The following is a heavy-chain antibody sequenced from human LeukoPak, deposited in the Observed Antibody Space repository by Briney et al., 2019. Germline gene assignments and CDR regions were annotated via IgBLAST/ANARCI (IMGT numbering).Heavy chain of an antibody. CDR3: ARALLRGSGYYADY. D-gene: IGHD3-22*01. Sequence: GGSLRLSCAASGFTVSSNYMSWVRQAPGKGLVWVSRINSDGSSTSYADSVKGRFTISRDNAKNTLYLQMNSLRAEDTAVYYCARALLRGSGYYADYWGQGTLVTVSS. J-gene: IGHJ4*02. CDR1: GFTVSSNY. CDR2: INSDGSST. V-gene: IGHV3-74*01.